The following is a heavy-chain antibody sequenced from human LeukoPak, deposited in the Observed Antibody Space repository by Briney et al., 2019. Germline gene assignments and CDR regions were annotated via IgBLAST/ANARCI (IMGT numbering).Heavy chain of an antibody. V-gene: IGHV1-46*01. J-gene: IGHJ4*02. CDR2: INPSGGST. CDR3: ARVVRVVAATWVVEYSDY. Sequence: ASVNVSCTASGYTFTSYYMHWVRQAARHGLEWMGIINPSGGSTSHAQKFQGRVTMTRDTSTSTVYMELSSLRSEDTAVYYCARVVRVVAATWVVEYSDYWGQGTLVTVSS. D-gene: IGHD2-15*01. CDR1: GYTFTSYY.